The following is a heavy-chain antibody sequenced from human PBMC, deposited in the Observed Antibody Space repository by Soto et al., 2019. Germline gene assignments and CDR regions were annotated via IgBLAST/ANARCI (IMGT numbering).Heavy chain of an antibody. V-gene: IGHV3-73*01. CDR2: IRSKSYSYAT. CDR1: GFTFSGSA. CDR3: IRLAVDTAMAYDY. Sequence: EVQLVESGGGLVQPGGSLKLSCAASGFTFSGSAMHWVRQASGKGLEWVARIRSKSYSYATAYAASVKGRFTISRDDSKNTAYLQMNSLKTEDTAMYYCIRLAVDTAMAYDYWGQGILVTVSS. J-gene: IGHJ4*02. D-gene: IGHD5-18*01.